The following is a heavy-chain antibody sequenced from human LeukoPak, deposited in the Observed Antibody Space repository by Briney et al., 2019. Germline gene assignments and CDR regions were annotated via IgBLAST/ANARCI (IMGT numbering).Heavy chain of an antibody. V-gene: IGHV3-30-3*01. Sequence: PGGSLRLSCAASGFTFSSYAMHWVRQAPGKGLEWVAVISYDGSNKYYADSVKGRFTISRDNSKNTLYLQMNSLRAEDTAVYYCAREGDGYNFDSWGQGTLVTVSS. CDR2: ISYDGSNK. J-gene: IGHJ4*02. CDR1: GFTFSSYA. D-gene: IGHD5-24*01. CDR3: AREGDGYNFDS.